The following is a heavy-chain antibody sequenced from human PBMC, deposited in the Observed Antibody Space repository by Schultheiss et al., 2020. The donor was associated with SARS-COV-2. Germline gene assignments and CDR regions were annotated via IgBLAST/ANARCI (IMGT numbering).Heavy chain of an antibody. CDR2: ISSSSSYI. CDR1: GFTFSSYS. V-gene: IGHV3-21*01. CDR3: ARGGCSGGSCYSGLVDY. D-gene: IGHD2-15*01. Sequence: GESLKISCAASGFTFSSYSMNWVRQAPGKGLEWVSSISSSSSYIYYADSVKGRFTISRDNSKNTLYLQMNSLRAEDTAVYYCARGGCSGGSCYSGLVDYWGQGTLVTVSS. J-gene: IGHJ4*02.